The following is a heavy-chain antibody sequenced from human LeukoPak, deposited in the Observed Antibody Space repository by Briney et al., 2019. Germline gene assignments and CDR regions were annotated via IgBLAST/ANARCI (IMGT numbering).Heavy chain of an antibody. Sequence: GGSLRLSCAASGFIFSSYWMHWVRHAPGKGLVWVSRINSDGSSTSYADSVKGRFTISRDNAKNTLYLQMNSLRAEDTAVYYCARQVDPALVADYYYYGMGVWGQGTTVTVSS. CDR2: INSDGSST. CDR1: GFIFSSYW. CDR3: ARQVDPALVADYYYYGMGV. D-gene: IGHD5-18*01. V-gene: IGHV3-74*01. J-gene: IGHJ6*02.